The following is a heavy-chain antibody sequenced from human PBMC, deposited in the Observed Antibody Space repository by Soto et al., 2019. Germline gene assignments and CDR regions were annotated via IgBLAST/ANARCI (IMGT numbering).Heavy chain of an antibody. CDR3: ARAGLGAPCDY. CDR2: IIPILGIA. Sequence: QVQLVQSGAEVKKPGSSVKVSCKASGGTFSSYTISWVRQAPGQGLEWMGRIIPILGIANYAQKFQGRVTSTADKSTSTAYMELSSLRSEDTAVYYCARAGLGAPCDYWGQGTLVTVSS. CDR1: GGTFSSYT. J-gene: IGHJ4*02. D-gene: IGHD6-19*01. V-gene: IGHV1-69*02.